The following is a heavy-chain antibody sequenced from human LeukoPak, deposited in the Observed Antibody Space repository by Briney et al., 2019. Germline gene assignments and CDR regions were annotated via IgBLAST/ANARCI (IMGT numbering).Heavy chain of an antibody. CDR1: GFTFSDYY. Sequence: GGSLRLSCAASGFTFSDYYMSWIRQAPGKGLEWVSYISSSGTTIYYADAVKGRFTISRDNAKNSLYLQMNSLRAEDTAVYYCARRRDSGSLQHFDYWGQGTLVTVSS. CDR2: ISSSGTTI. J-gene: IGHJ4*02. CDR3: ARRRDSGSLQHFDY. V-gene: IGHV3-11*01. D-gene: IGHD1-26*01.